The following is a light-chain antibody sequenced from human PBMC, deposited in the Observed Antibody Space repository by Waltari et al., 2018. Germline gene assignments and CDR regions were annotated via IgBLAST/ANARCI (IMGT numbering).Light chain of an antibody. Sequence: EIVLTQSPGTLSPSPGERATLSCRASQSISKYVAWYQQKPGQAPRLLIYHASSRAAGIPDRFSGSGSGTDFSLTISRLEPEDFAVYYCQHYESLPVTFGQGTKVEIK. CDR3: QHYESLPVT. CDR1: QSISKY. V-gene: IGKV3-20*01. J-gene: IGKJ1*01. CDR2: HAS.